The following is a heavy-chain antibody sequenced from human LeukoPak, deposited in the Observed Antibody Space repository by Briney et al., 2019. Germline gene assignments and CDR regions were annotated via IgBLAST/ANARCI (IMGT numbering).Heavy chain of an antibody. CDR3: TKPARTDAFDI. CDR2: ISGSGGRT. D-gene: IGHD1-14*01. V-gene: IGHV3-23*01. CDR1: GFTFNNYA. J-gene: IGHJ3*02. Sequence: GGSLRLSCAASGFTFNNYAMNWVRQAPGKGLEWVSSISGSGGRTYYADSVKGRFTISRDNSKNTLYLQMNSLRAEDTAVYYCTKPARTDAFDIWGQGTMVTVSS.